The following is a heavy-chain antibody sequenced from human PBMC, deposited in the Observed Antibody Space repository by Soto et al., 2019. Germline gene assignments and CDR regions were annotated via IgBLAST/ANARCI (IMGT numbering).Heavy chain of an antibody. CDR2: ISWHSGSI. Sequence: EVQLVESGGGLVQPGRSLRLSCVASGFTFDNYAMHWVRQAPGKGLEWVSGISWHSGSIVYADSVKGRFTISRDSAKNSLYLQMNSPRSEDTALYYCTKDMVRITTFGVVTDGMDVWGQGTTVTVSS. D-gene: IGHD3-3*01. V-gene: IGHV3-9*01. J-gene: IGHJ6*02. CDR3: TKDMVRITTFGVVTDGMDV. CDR1: GFTFDNYA.